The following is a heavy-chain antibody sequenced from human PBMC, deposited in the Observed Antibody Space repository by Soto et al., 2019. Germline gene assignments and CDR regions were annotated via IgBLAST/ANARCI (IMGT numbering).Heavy chain of an antibody. D-gene: IGHD6-25*01. CDR1: GFTFSYYG. CDR3: ARDLGNLAASIPYYYDY. CDR2: IWHDGSKK. Sequence: PGGSLRLSCAASGFTFSYYGVHWVRQAPGKGLDWVAVIWHDGSKKLYADSVKGRFTISRDDSKNTLYLQMNSLRAEDTAVYYCARDLGNLAASIPYYYDYWGQGTLVTVS. J-gene: IGHJ4*02. V-gene: IGHV3-33*01.